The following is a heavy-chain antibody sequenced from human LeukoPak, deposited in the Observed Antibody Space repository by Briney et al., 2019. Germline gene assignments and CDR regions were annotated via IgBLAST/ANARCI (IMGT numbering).Heavy chain of an antibody. CDR2: MNKDGRSI. D-gene: IGHD3-22*01. CDR1: GFCFSSFW. J-gene: IGHJ5*02. V-gene: IGHV3-7*01. Sequence: GGSLRLSCAASGFCFSSFWMSWARQAPRKGLEWVAQMNKDGRSISYVDSVKGRFTISRDNAKSSLYLQMDSLRAEDTAVYYCASADRARNSFDRWGRGSLVTVSS. CDR3: ASADRARNSFDR.